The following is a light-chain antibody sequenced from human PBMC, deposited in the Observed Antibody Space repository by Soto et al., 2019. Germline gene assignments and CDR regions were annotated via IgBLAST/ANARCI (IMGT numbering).Light chain of an antibody. V-gene: IGLV7-46*01. J-gene: IGLJ2*01. Sequence: AVVTQEPSLTVSPGGTVTLTCGSSTGAVTNGHYPYWFQQKPGQAPRTLIYDTNNRHSWTPARFSASLLGGKAALTLSGAQPEDEAEYYCLLSCSGARVFGGGTKVTVL. CDR3: LLSCSGARV. CDR2: DTN. CDR1: TGAVTNGHY.